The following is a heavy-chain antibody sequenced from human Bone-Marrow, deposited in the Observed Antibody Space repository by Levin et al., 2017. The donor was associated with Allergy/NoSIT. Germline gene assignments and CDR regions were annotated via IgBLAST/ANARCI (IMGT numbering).Heavy chain of an antibody. Sequence: SETLSLTCTVSGGSISSYYWSWIRQPPGKGLEWIGYIYYSGSTNYNPSLKSRVTISVDTSKNQFSLKLSSVTAADTAVYYCAIGGGTTVIDYWGQGTLVTVSS. CDR1: GGSISSYY. D-gene: IGHD3-16*01. CDR3: AIGGGTTVIDY. V-gene: IGHV4-59*01. J-gene: IGHJ4*02. CDR2: IYYSGST.